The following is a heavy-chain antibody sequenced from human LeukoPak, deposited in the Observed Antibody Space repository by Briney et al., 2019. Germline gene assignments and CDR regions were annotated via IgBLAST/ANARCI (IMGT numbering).Heavy chain of an antibody. CDR3: AGNGFRFLVAEYFQH. CDR2: INHSGST. CDR1: GGSFSGYY. D-gene: IGHD2-8*01. Sequence: PSETLSLTCAVYGGSFSGYYWSWIRQPPGKGLEWIGEINHSGSTNYNPSLKSRVTISVDTSKNQFSLKLSSVTGADTAVYYWAGNGFRFLVAEYFQHWGQGTLVTVSS. V-gene: IGHV4-34*01. J-gene: IGHJ1*01.